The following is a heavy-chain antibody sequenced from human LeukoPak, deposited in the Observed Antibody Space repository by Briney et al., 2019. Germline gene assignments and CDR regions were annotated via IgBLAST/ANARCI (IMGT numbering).Heavy chain of an antibody. J-gene: IGHJ5*02. D-gene: IGHD6-13*01. CDR1: GGSINSCY. Sequence: PSETLSLTCTVSGGSINSCYWSWIRQPPGKVLECIGYIHYTGSTNYNPSLKSRVTVSVDKSKNEFSLKLSSITAADTAVYYCARVNSSSRRWFDPWGQGTLVTVSS. CDR3: ARVNSSSRRWFDP. V-gene: IGHV4-59*12. CDR2: IHYTGST.